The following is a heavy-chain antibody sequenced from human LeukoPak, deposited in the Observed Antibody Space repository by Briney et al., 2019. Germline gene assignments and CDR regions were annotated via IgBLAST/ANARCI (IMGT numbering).Heavy chain of an antibody. J-gene: IGHJ4*02. CDR1: GVSISSDNW. D-gene: IGHD5-12*01. V-gene: IGHV4-4*02. Sequence: PSETLSLTCAVSGVSISSDNWWTWVRQPPGKGLEWIGEIYHSGTTNYNPSLKSRVTISVDKSKNQFSLKLTSVTAADTAVYYCTRGPSVAAHLDYWGRGTLVTVSS. CDR3: TRGPSVAAHLDY. CDR2: IYHSGTT.